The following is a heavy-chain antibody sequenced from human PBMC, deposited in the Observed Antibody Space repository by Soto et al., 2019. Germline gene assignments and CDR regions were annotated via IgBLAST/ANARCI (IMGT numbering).Heavy chain of an antibody. D-gene: IGHD7-27*01. Sequence: GGSLRLSCAASGFTFSNAWMNWVRQAPGRGLEWVGRIKSKTGGGTTEYAAPVKGRFTISRDDSKNTLYLQMNSLKTEDTAVYYCTTALNWGYWGQGTLVTVSS. CDR2: IKSKTGGGTT. V-gene: IGHV3-15*07. CDR1: GFTFSNAW. CDR3: TTALNWGY. J-gene: IGHJ4*02.